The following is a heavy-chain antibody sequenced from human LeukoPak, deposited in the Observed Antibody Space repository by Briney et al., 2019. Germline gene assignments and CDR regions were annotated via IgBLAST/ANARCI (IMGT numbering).Heavy chain of an antibody. CDR2: ISYDGSNK. J-gene: IGHJ4*02. CDR3: AKGLWLQEARDEYYFDY. CDR1: GFTFSSYG. V-gene: IGHV3-30*18. D-gene: IGHD5-24*01. Sequence: PGGSLRLSCAASGFTFSSYGMHWVRQAPGKGLEWVAVISYDGSNKYYADSVKGRFTISRDNSKNTLYLQMNSLRAEDTAVYYCAKGLWLQEARDEYYFDYWGQGTLVTVSS.